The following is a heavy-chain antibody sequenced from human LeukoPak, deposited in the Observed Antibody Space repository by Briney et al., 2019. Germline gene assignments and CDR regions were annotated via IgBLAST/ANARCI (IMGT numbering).Heavy chain of an antibody. Sequence: PGGSLRLSCTASGFTFGVYAMSWVRQAPGKGLEWVGFIRSKAYGGTTEYAASVKGRFTISRDDSKSIAYLQMNSLKTEDTAVYYCTRDPSSPIAAAGGYYYGMDVWGQGTTVTVSS. V-gene: IGHV3-49*04. CDR3: TRDPSSPIAAAGGYYYGMDV. J-gene: IGHJ6*02. CDR1: GFTFGVYA. CDR2: IRSKAYGGTT. D-gene: IGHD6-13*01.